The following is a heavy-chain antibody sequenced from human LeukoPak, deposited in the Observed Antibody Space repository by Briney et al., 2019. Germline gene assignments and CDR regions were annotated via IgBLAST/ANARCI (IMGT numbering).Heavy chain of an antibody. V-gene: IGHV3-74*01. J-gene: IGHJ4*02. Sequence: GGSLRLSCAASGFTFSDYGMHWVRQAPGKGLVWVSHVNSDGSATSYADSVKGRFTISRDNAKNTVYLHMNSLRVEDTAVYYCTSFYETNWGQGTLVTVSS. CDR2: VNSDGSAT. D-gene: IGHD2/OR15-2a*01. CDR1: GFTFSDYG. CDR3: TSFYETN.